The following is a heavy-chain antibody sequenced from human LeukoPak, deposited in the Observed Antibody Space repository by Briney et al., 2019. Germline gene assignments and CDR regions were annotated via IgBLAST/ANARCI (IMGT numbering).Heavy chain of an antibody. J-gene: IGHJ4*02. D-gene: IGHD5-18*01. CDR2: IYYSGST. CDR1: GGSISSGDYY. Sequence: SETLSLTCTVSGGSISSGDYYWSWIRQPPGKGLEWIGYIYYSGSTYYNPSLKSRVTISVDTSKNHFSLKLSSVTAADTAVYYCTRGTLKYPGGYSYGLAFWGQGALVTVSS. V-gene: IGHV4-30-4*01. CDR3: TRGTLKYPGGYSYGLAF.